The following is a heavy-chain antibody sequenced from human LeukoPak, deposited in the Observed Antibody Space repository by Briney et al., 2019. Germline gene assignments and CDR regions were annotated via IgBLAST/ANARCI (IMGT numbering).Heavy chain of an antibody. V-gene: IGHV3-48*02. CDR2: ISTGSSTT. D-gene: IGHD4-23*01. CDR1: EFAFSTYN. Sequence: GSLRLSCAASEFAFSTYNMNWVRQAPGKGLEWVSYISTGSSTTYYADSVKGRFTISRDNVENSLYLQMNSLRDEDTAVYYCARVAAGYSVNYFDYWGQGTLVTVSS. CDR3: ARVAAGYSVNYFDY. J-gene: IGHJ4*02.